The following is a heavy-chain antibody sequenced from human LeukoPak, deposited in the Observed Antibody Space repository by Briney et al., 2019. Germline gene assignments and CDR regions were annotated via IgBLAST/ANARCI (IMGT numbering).Heavy chain of an antibody. V-gene: IGHV3-48*02. CDR2: ISTGSSTT. D-gene: IGHD4-23*01. CDR1: EFAFSTYN. Sequence: GSLRLSCAASEFAFSTYNMNWVRQAPGKGLEWVSYISTGSSTTYYADSVKGRFTISRDNVENSLYLQMNSLRDEDTAVYYCARVAAGYSVNYFDYWGQGTLVTVSS. CDR3: ARVAAGYSVNYFDY. J-gene: IGHJ4*02.